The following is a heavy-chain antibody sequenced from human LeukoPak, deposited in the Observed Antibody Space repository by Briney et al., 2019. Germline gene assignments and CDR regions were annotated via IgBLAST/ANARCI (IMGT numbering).Heavy chain of an antibody. J-gene: IGHJ4*02. CDR1: GGSFSGYY. Sequence: SETLSLTCAVYGGSFSGYYWSWIRQPPGKGLEWIGEINHSGSTNSNPSLKSRVTISVDTSKNQFSLKLSSVTAADTAVHYCARGRGNGVSISSSSQRDYWGQGTLVTVSS. V-gene: IGHV4-34*01. CDR3: ARGRGNGVSISSSSQRDY. D-gene: IGHD6-13*01. CDR2: INHSGST.